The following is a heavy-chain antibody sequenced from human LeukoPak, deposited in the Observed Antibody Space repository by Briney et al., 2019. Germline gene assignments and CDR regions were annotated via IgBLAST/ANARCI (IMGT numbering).Heavy chain of an antibody. CDR1: GYTFTDYY. Sequence: ASVKVSCKASGYTFTDYYIHWVRQAPGQGLEWMGWIDPNSGGTNFAQKFQGRVTMTRDTSISTAYMELSRLRSDDTAVYYCARNYMDVWGKGTTVTVSS. J-gene: IGHJ6*03. CDR2: IDPNSGGT. CDR3: ARNYMDV. V-gene: IGHV1-2*02.